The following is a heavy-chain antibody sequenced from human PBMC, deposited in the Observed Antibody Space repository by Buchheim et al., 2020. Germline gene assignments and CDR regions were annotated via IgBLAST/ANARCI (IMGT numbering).Heavy chain of an antibody. V-gene: IGHV3-23*01. Sequence: EVQLLESGGGLVQPGGSLRLSCAASGFTFSSYAMSWVRQAPGKGLEWVSTISGSGNFPYYTDSVKGRFTISRDNSKNTLYLLMNSLRAEDAAVYYCAKDYKWLVGSYYFYYGMDVWGQGTT. CDR2: ISGSGNFP. CDR1: GFTFSSYA. CDR3: AKDYKWLVGSYYFYYGMDV. D-gene: IGHD6-19*01. J-gene: IGHJ6*02.